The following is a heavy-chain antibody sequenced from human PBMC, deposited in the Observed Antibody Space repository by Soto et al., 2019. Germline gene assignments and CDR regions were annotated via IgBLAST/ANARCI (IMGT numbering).Heavy chain of an antibody. CDR3: ASAWFGELYKDY. CDR2: IYHSGST. J-gene: IGHJ4*02. CDR1: GGSISSGGYS. D-gene: IGHD3-10*01. V-gene: IGHV4-30-2*01. Sequence: PSETLSLTCAVSGGSISSGGYSWSCIRQPPGKGLEWIGYIYHSGSTYYNPSLKSRVTISVDRSKNQFSLKLSSVTAADTAVYYCASAWFGELYKDYWGQGTLVTVSS.